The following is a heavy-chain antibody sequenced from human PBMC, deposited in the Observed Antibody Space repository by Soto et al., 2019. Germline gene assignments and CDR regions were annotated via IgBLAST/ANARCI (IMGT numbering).Heavy chain of an antibody. CDR2: ISTYNGDT. CDR1: GYSFTNYG. V-gene: IGHV1-18*01. D-gene: IGHD1-1*01. J-gene: IGHJ6*02. Sequence: ASVKVSCKASGYSFTNYGISWVREAPGQGLEWMGWISTYNGDTDYPQKVQGRVTMTTDTSTSTAYMELRRLSSDDTAVYYCARASGTKGNYYYYYGMDVWGQ. CDR3: ARASGTKGNYYYYYGMDV.